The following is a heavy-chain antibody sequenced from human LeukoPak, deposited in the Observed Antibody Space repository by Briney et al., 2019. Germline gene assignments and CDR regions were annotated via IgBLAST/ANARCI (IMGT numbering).Heavy chain of an antibody. J-gene: IGHJ4*02. Sequence: SQTLSLTCTVSGGSISSGGYYWSWIRQPPGKGLEWIGYIYHSGSTYYNPSLKSRVTISVDTSKNQFSLKLSSVTAADTAVYYCARADHMQPGRYFDWLFPLWGQGTLVTVSS. CDR2: IYHSGST. CDR3: ARADHMQPGRYFDWLFPL. V-gene: IGHV4-30-2*01. D-gene: IGHD3-9*01. CDR1: GGSISSGGYY.